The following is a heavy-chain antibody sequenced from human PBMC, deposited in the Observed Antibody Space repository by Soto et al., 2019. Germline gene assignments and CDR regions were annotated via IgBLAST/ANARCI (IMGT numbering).Heavy chain of an antibody. CDR2: FYYSVSP. Sequence: QVQLQESGPGLVKPSETLSLTCTVSGGPVTSAYWHWIRQPPGKGLEWIGHFYYSVSPSYNPSLKSRVTISVDSFNNHISLRLTSVTAADTAVYYCARDVPYDASGIWGQGTLVTVS. J-gene: IGHJ4*02. CDR3: ARDVPYDASGI. D-gene: IGHD3-22*01. CDR1: GGPVTSAY. V-gene: IGHV4-59*02.